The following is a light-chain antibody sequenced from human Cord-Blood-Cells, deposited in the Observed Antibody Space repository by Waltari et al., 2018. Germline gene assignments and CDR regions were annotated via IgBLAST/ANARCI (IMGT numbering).Light chain of an antibody. V-gene: IGLV2-11*01. J-gene: IGLJ2*01. CDR3: CSYAGSYTVV. CDR1: SRDVGGYHY. CDR2: DVS. Sequence: QSALTQPRSVSGSPGQSVTISCPGTSRDVGGYHYVSLYQQHPGKAPKLMIYDVSKRPSGVPDRFSGSKSGNTASQTISALQAEDEADYYCCSYAGSYTVVFGGGTKLTVL.